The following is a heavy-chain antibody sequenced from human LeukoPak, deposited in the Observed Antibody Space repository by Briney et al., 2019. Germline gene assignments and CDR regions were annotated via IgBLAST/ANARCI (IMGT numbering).Heavy chain of an antibody. Sequence: GGSLRLSCAASGFNFSTYNVNWVRQAPGKGLDWVSYISSSSRTRYYADSVKGRFTISRDNAKNSLYLEMNNLRAEDTAVYYCARDASRGYQFDPWGQGALVTVSS. J-gene: IGHJ5*02. CDR3: ARDASRGYQFDP. CDR1: GFNFSTYN. D-gene: IGHD5-12*01. V-gene: IGHV3-48*01. CDR2: ISSSSRTR.